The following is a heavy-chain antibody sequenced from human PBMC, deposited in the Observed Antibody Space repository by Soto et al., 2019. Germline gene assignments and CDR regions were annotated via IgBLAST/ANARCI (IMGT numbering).Heavy chain of an antibody. CDR1: GFTFSSYG. CDR2: ISYDGSNK. J-gene: IGHJ4*02. V-gene: IGHV3-30*18. D-gene: IGHD3-10*01. Sequence: PGGSLRLSCAASGFTFSSYGMHWVRQAPGKGLEWVAVISYDGSNKYYADSVKGRFTISRDNSKNTLYLQMNSLRAEDTAVYYCAKDRGGFGFDYWGQGTLVTVSS. CDR3: AKDRGGFGFDY.